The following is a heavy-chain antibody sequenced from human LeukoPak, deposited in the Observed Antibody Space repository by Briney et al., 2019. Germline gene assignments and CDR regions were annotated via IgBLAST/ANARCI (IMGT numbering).Heavy chain of an antibody. D-gene: IGHD1-1*01. CDR2: ISGSGDT. Sequence: GGSLRLSCSASGFTFTDYYMNWVRQAPGKGLEWVSGISGSGDTCSADSVKGRFTISRDNSRSTVFLQMDSLRAEDTALYYCAKGGSWTGTTYWGQGTLVTVSS. CDR1: GFTFTDYY. J-gene: IGHJ4*02. CDR3: AKGGSWTGTTY. V-gene: IGHV3-23*01.